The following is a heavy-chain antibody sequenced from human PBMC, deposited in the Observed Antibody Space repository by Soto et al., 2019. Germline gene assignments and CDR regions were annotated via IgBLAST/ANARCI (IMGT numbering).Heavy chain of an antibody. J-gene: IGHJ4*02. CDR2: IYYTGST. CDR1: GGPISSSDSY. D-gene: IGHD3-10*01. Sequence: QLQLRESGLGLLKPSDTLSLTCAVSGGPISSSDSYWGWIRQPPGKGLQWIGSIYYTGSTHYHPSLLGRVTISVDTSKSQSSLELNSGTAADTALFYCARPCVDASGGLDHWGLGTLVIVSS. CDR3: ARPCVDASGGLDH. V-gene: IGHV4-39*01.